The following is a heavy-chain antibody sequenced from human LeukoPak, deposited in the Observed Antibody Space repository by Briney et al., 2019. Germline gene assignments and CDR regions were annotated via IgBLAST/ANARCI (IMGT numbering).Heavy chain of an antibody. CDR3: AKDHLLYGGSGSYYSGGFDY. V-gene: IGHV3-53*01. D-gene: IGHD3-10*01. CDR2: IYSGGST. J-gene: IGHJ4*02. Sequence: GGSLRLSCAASGFTVSSNYMSWVRQAPGKGLEWVSVIYSGGSTYYADSVKGRFTISRDNSKNTLYLQMNSLRAEDTAVYYCAKDHLLYGGSGSYYSGGFDYWGQGTPVTVSS. CDR1: GFTVSSNY.